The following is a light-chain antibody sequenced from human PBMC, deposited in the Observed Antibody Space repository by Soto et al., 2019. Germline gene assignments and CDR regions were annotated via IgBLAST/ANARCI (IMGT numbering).Light chain of an antibody. Sequence: EIVMTQSPATLSVFPEERATLSCRASQSVTNKLAWYQQKPGQPPRLLIYGASTRATGIPARFSGSGSGTEFILTISSLQSEDFAVYYCKQYNNWPPYTFGQGTKVEIK. CDR1: QSVTNK. CDR2: GAS. V-gene: IGKV3-15*01. CDR3: KQYNNWPPYT. J-gene: IGKJ2*01.